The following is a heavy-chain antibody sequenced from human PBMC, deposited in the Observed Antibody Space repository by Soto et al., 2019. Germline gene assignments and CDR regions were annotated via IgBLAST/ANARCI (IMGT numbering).Heavy chain of an antibody. V-gene: IGHV3-30-3*01. J-gene: IGHJ6*02. CDR1: GFTFSSYA. CDR2: ISYDGSNK. CDR3: AINRSPHRDYYYGMDV. Sequence: PGGSLRLSCAASGFTFSSYAMHWVRQAPGKGLEWVAVISYDGSNKYYADSVKGRFTISRDNSKNTLYLQMNSLRAEDTAVYYCAINRSPHRDYYYGMDVWSQGTTVTVSS.